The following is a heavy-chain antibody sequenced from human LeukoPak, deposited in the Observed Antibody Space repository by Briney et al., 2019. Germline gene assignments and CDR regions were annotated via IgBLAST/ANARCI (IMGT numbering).Heavy chain of an antibody. CDR1: GGSVSSGSYY. V-gene: IGHV4-61*01. CDR2: IYYSGST. D-gene: IGHD3-9*01. CDR3: ARSRYYDILTGYYRGLDFDY. J-gene: IGHJ4*02. Sequence: SETLSLTCTVSGGSVSSGSYYWSWIRQPPGKGLVWIGYIYYSGSTNYNPSLKSRVTISVDTSKNQFSLKLSSVTAADTAVYYCARSRYYDILTGYYRGLDFDYWGQGTLVTVSS.